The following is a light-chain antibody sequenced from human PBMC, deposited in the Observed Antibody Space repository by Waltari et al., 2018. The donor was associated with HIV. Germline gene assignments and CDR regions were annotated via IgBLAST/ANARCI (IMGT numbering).Light chain of an antibody. CDR2: KDN. Sequence: QSVLTQAPSASGTPGQRVTISCSGSNSNIGTNHVYWYQQLPGTAPKLLIYKDNQRPSVAPDRFSGSKSDTSASLAISGLRSEDEADYFCAAWDDSLSGRVFGGGTKLTVL. J-gene: IGLJ3*02. V-gene: IGLV1-47*01. CDR1: NSNIGTNH. CDR3: AAWDDSLSGRV.